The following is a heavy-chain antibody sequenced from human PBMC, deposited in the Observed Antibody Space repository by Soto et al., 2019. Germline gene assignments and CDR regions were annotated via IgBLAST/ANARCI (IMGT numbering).Heavy chain of an antibody. CDR2: IYYSGST. CDR3: ARDGGHFASDY. V-gene: IGHV4-31*03. Sequence: PSETLSLTCTVSGYSISSGGYYWSWIRQRPGKGLEWIGYIYYSGSTYFNPSLKSRVTISLDTSKNQFSLKLSSVTAADTAVYYCARDGGHFASDYWGQGILVTVSS. J-gene: IGHJ4*02. D-gene: IGHD3-16*01. CDR1: GYSISSGGYY.